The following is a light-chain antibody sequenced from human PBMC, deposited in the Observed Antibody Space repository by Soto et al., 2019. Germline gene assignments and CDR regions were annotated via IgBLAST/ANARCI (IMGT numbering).Light chain of an antibody. V-gene: IGKV1-5*03. CDR1: QTISSW. J-gene: IGKJ1*01. CDR3: QHSNSYPET. CDR2: KAS. Sequence: MQLTQSHSTLATSVGDRVTIRCRASQTISSWLAWYQQKPGKAPKLLIYKASTLKSGVPSRFSGSGSGTEFTLTISRLQPDDFATYYCQHSNSYPETFGQGTTMEIK.